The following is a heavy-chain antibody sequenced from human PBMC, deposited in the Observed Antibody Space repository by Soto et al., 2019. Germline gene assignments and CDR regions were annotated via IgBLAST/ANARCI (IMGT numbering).Heavy chain of an antibody. CDR3: AEDFYGWGSTAY. CDR2: ISAYDVNT. CDR1: GYTFTSYG. V-gene: IGHV1-18*01. J-gene: IGHJ4*02. Sequence: QVQLVQSGAEVKKPEASVKVSCKASGYTFTSYGISWVRQAPGKGLEWMGRISAYDVNTNYAQKLQGRVTMTTDTSTGRVYMEMRGLRSDDPAVYYCAEDFYGWGSTAYGSQGTLVTVSS. D-gene: IGHD3-16*01.